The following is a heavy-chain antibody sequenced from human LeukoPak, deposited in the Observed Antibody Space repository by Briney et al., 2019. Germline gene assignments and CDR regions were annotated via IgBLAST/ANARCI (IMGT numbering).Heavy chain of an antibody. CDR2: IYPGDSDT. D-gene: IGHD2-15*01. V-gene: IGHV5-51*01. CDR3: ARFVGACSGGSCYFDY. J-gene: IGHJ4*02. Sequence: GESLKISCEASGYSFTSYWIGWVRQMPGKGLEWMGIIYPGDSDTRYSPSFQGQVTISADKSINTAYLQWNSLKASDTAMYYCARFVGACSGGSCYFDYWGQGTLVTVSS. CDR1: GYSFTSYW.